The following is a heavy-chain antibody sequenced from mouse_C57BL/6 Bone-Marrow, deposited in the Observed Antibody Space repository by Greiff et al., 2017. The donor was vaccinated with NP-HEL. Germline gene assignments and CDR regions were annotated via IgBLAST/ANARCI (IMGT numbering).Heavy chain of an antibody. V-gene: IGHV1-81*01. CDR3: ESSYAAWFAY. Sequence: QVQLQQSGAELARPGASVKLSCKASGYTFTSYGISWVKQRTGQGLEWIGEIYPRSGNTYYNEKFKGKATLTADKSSSTAYMELRSLTSEDSAVYFCESSYAAWFAYWGQGTLVTVSA. D-gene: IGHD1-1*01. CDR2: IYPRSGNT. J-gene: IGHJ3*01. CDR1: GYTFTSYG.